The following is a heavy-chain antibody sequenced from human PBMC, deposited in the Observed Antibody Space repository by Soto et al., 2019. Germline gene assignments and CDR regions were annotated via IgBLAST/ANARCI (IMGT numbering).Heavy chain of an antibody. J-gene: IGHJ6*02. D-gene: IGHD3-16*01. CDR3: TRSLYYERVDV. CDR2: IYYSGST. CDR1: GDSISSYY. V-gene: IGHV4-59*01. Sequence: SETLSLTCTVSGDSISSYYWSWFRQPPGKELEWIGYIYYSGSTNYNPSLKSRATISVDRSKNQFSLRLTSVTAADTAVYYCTRSLYYERVDVRGQGTTVTVSS.